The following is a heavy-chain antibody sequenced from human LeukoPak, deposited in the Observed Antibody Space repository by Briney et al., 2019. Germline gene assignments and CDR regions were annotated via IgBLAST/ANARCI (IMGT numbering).Heavy chain of an antibody. CDR1: GGSISSYY. CDR3: ARPALGYSYGPFVY. D-gene: IGHD5-18*01. J-gene: IGHJ4*02. CDR2: IYYSGST. Sequence: SETLSLTCTVSGGSISSYYWGWIRQPPGKGLEWTGYIYYSGSTNYNPSLKSRVTISVDTSKNQFSLKLSSVTAADTAVYYCARPALGYSYGPFVYWGQGTLVTVSS. V-gene: IGHV4-59*08.